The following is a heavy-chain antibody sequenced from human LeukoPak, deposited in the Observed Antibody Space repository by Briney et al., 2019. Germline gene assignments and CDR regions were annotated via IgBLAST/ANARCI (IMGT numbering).Heavy chain of an antibody. CDR1: RFPLSDYS. CDR2: IGISSGNT. V-gene: IGHV3-11*06. CDR3: ARDHNYAFDN. Sequence: GGGLRDSCAASRFPLSDYSMNGVRQAPGRGGEWVSYIGISSGNTKHADSVKGRFSISGDNAKNALELQMNSLRGEDTAVYYCARDHNYAFDNWGQGTLVTVSS. J-gene: IGHJ4*02. D-gene: IGHD1-1*01.